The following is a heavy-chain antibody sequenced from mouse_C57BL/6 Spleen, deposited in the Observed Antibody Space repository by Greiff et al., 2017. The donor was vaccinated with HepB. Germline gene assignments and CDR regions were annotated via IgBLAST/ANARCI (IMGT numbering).Heavy chain of an antibody. CDR3: ARDNYGSSRYFDV. CDR1: GFTFSDYY. Sequence: EVQLVESEGGLVQPGGSMKLSCTASGFTFSDYYMAWVRQVPEKGLEWVANINYDGSSTYYLDSLKSRFIISRDNAKNILYLQMSSLKSEDTATYYCARDNYGSSRYFDVWGTGTTVTVSS. D-gene: IGHD1-1*01. CDR2: INYDGSST. J-gene: IGHJ1*03. V-gene: IGHV5-16*01.